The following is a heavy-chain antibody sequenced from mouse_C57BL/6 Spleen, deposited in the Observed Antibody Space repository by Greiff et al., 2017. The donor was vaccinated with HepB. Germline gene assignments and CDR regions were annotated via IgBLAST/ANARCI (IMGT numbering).Heavy chain of an antibody. Sequence: QVQLQQPGAELVKPGASVKMSCKASGYTFTSYWINWVKQRPGKGLEWIGEIYPGSGSTNYNEKFKGKATLTVDTTSSTAYMQLSILTSEDAAVYYGARSCTNYYGSSRDYFDYWGQGTTLTVSS. D-gene: IGHD1-1*01. V-gene: IGHV1-55*01. CDR1: GYTFTSYW. J-gene: IGHJ2*01. CDR2: IYPGSGST. CDR3: ARSCTNYYGSSRDYFDY.